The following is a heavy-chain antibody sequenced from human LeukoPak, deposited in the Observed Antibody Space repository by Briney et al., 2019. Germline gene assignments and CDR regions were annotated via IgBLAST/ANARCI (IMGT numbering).Heavy chain of an antibody. V-gene: IGHV4-34*01. J-gene: IGHJ4*02. Sequence: SETLSLTCAVYGGSFSGFYWSWIRQPPGKGLEWIGEINHSGSTNYNPPLKSRVTISVDTSKNQFSLKLSSVTAADTAVYSCAAGYCSGDGCQDRTYYFNYWGQGTLVTVSS. CDR3: AAGYCSGDGCQDRTYYFNY. CDR1: GGSFSGFY. CDR2: INHSGST. D-gene: IGHD2-15*01.